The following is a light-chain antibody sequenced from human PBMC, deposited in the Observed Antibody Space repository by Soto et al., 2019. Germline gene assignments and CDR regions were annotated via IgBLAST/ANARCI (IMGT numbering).Light chain of an antibody. CDR2: DAS. Sequence: IQLTQSPSSLSASVGDRVTITCRASQGISSYLGWYQQKPGKAPNLLIYDASTLHSGVPSRFSGSGSGTDFTLTISRLEPEDFAVYYCQHYGASPWTCGQGTKVDIK. CDR1: QGISSY. J-gene: IGKJ1*01. CDR3: QHYGASPWT. V-gene: IGKV1-9*01.